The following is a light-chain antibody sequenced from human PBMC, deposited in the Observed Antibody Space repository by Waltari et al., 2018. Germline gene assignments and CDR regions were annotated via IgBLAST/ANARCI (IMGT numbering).Light chain of an antibody. Sequence: EIVLTQSPGTLSSSPGERVTLSCRASQSVTRTLAWYQQKPGQAPRLLIDDASTRATGIPDRFSGSGSGTDFSLTISRLEPEDCAVYYCQKYGTLPATFGQGTKVEIK. CDR3: QKYGTLPAT. CDR2: DAS. CDR1: QSVTRT. V-gene: IGKV3-20*01. J-gene: IGKJ1*01.